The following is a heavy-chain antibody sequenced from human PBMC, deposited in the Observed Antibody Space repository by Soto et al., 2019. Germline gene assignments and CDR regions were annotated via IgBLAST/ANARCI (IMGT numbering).Heavy chain of an antibody. CDR3: AKDPYCSSISCYAGNFYY. CDR1: GFTFSNYP. D-gene: IGHD2-2*01. CDR2: ISDSGGTT. V-gene: IGHV3-23*01. J-gene: IGHJ4*02. Sequence: GGSLRLSCAASGFTFSNYPMSWVRQAPGKGLEWVSYISDSGGTTYYADSVKGRFTISRDNSKNTLYLQMNSLRAEDTAVYYCAKDPYCSSISCYAGNFYYWAQGALVTVSS.